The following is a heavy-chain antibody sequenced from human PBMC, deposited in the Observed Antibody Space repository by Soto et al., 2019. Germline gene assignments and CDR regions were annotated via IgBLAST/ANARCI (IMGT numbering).Heavy chain of an antibody. CDR2: IIPIFGTA. Sequence: QVQLVQSGAEVKKPGSSVKVSCKASGGTFSSYAISWVRQAPGQGLEWMGGIIPIFGTANYAQKSQGRVTITADESTSTAYMELSSLRSEDTAVYYCASNPAMVYAMGGYYYYGMDVWGQGTTVTVAS. CDR3: ASNPAMVYAMGGYYYYGMDV. D-gene: IGHD2-8*01. CDR1: GGTFSSYA. V-gene: IGHV1-69*01. J-gene: IGHJ6*02.